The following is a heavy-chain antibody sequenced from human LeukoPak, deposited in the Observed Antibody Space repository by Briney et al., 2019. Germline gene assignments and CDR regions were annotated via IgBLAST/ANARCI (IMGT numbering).Heavy chain of an antibody. Sequence: GGSLRLSCTASGFPFINYGMSWVRQAPGKGLEWVSAITGSGATTYYADSVKGRFTISRDNSKNTLYLQMNSLRAEDTAVYYCVKDRVGATLYFDYWGQGTLVTVSS. CDR3: VKDRVGATLYFDY. J-gene: IGHJ4*02. CDR1: GFPFINYG. CDR2: ITGSGATT. V-gene: IGHV3-23*01. D-gene: IGHD1-26*01.